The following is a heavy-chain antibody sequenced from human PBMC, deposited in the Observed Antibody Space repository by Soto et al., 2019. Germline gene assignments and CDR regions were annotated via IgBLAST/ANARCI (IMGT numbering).Heavy chain of an antibody. CDR1: GGSISTYY. Sequence: SETLSLTCTFSGGSISTYYWSWIRQPPGKGLEWIGYIYNSGSTNYNPSLESRVTISIDTSKNKLFLRLRSVTAADTAVYYCTRPDGGDYAFDIWARGTMVPVSS. D-gene: IGHD2-21*02. J-gene: IGHJ3*02. CDR2: IYNSGST. CDR3: TRPDGGDYAFDI. V-gene: IGHV4-59*08.